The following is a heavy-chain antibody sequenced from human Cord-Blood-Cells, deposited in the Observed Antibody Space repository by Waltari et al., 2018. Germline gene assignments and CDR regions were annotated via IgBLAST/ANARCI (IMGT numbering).Heavy chain of an antibody. J-gene: IGHJ3*02. Sequence: QVQRVQSGAEVKKPGASVKVSCQVSGYTLTELSIPRVRPALGNGLEWMGGFDPEDCETIYAQKFQGRVTMTEDPSTDTAYMELSSLRSEDTAVYYCATAYESYGSGSYEDAFDIWGQGTMVTVSS. CDR1: GYTLTELS. D-gene: IGHD3-10*01. CDR3: ATAYESYGSGSYEDAFDI. CDR2: FDPEDCET. V-gene: IGHV1-24*01.